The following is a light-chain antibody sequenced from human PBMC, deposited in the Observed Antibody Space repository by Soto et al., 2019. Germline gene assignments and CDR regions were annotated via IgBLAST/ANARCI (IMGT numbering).Light chain of an antibody. V-gene: IGKV1-9*01. CDR2: GAS. J-gene: IGKJ4*01. Sequence: QFTQPPSFLSASVGDRFTITFLASQGIGSYLAWYQQKPGKAPNLLIYGASTLQSGVPSRFSGSGSGTEFTLTISSLLPEDFATYYCQQLNSDPHTFGGGTKVDI. CDR3: QQLNSDPHT. CDR1: QGIGSY.